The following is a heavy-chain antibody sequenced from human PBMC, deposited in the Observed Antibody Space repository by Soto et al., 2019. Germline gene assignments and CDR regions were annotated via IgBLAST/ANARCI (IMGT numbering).Heavy chain of an antibody. CDR2: IYYSGST. D-gene: IGHD5-12*01. CDR1: GGYVSSGSYY. J-gene: IGHJ4*02. Sequence: SVTMCVTCTVAGGYVSSGSYYWSWIRQPPGKGLEWIGYIYYSGSTNYNPSLKSRVTISVDTSKNQFSLKLSSVTAADTAVYYCARAYGGYADYWGQGALVTV. CDR3: ARAYGGYADY. V-gene: IGHV4-61*01.